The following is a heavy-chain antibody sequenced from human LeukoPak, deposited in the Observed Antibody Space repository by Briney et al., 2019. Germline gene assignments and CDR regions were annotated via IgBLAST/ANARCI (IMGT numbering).Heavy chain of an antibody. J-gene: IGHJ3*02. D-gene: IGHD2-21*01. CDR1: GYSISSGYY. CDR3: ARSKSCGGDCYAFDI. Sequence: KTSETLSLTCAVSGYSISSGYYWGWIRQPPGKGLEWIGSIYHSGSTYYNPSLKSRVTISVDTSKNQFSLKLSSVTAANTAVYYCARSKSCGGDCYAFDIWGQGTMVTVSS. CDR2: IYHSGST. V-gene: IGHV4-38-2*01.